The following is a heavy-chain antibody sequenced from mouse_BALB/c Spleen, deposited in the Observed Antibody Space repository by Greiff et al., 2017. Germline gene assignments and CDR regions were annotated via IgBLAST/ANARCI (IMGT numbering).Heavy chain of an antibody. CDR3: ASDHRYDGTWFAY. D-gene: IGHD2-14*01. CDR2: IYPGDGDT. Sequence: QVQLQQSGPELVKPGASVKISCKASGYAFSSSWMNWVKQRPGQGLEWIGRIYPGDGDTNYNGKFKGKATLTADKSSSTAYMQLSSLTSVDSAVYFCASDHRYDGTWFAYWGQGTLVTVSA. V-gene: IGHV1-82*01. J-gene: IGHJ3*01. CDR1: GYAFSSSW.